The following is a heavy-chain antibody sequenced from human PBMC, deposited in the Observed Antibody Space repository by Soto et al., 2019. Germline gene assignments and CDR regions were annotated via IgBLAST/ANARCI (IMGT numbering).Heavy chain of an antibody. D-gene: IGHD4-17*01. CDR1: GYTLTELS. V-gene: IGHV1-24*01. Sequence: ASVKVSCKVSGYTLTELSMHWVRQAPGKGLEWMGGFDPEDGETIYAQKFQGRVTMTEDTSTDTAYMELSSLRSEDTAVYFCATDLATVVRRGDYWGQGTLVTVSS. CDR3: ATDLATVVRRGDY. CDR2: FDPEDGET. J-gene: IGHJ4*02.